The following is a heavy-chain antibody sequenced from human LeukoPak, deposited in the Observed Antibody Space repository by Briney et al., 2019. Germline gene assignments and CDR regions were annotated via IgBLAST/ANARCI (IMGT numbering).Heavy chain of an antibody. J-gene: IGHJ4*02. Sequence: PGGSLRLSRAASGFTVSSNYMSWVRQAPGKGLEWVSVIYSGGSTYYADSVKGRLTISRDNSKNTLYLQMNSLRAEDTAVYYCAADTAGDYWGQGTLVTVSS. CDR2: IYSGGST. D-gene: IGHD5-18*01. V-gene: IGHV3-66*01. CDR1: GFTVSSNY. CDR3: AADTAGDY.